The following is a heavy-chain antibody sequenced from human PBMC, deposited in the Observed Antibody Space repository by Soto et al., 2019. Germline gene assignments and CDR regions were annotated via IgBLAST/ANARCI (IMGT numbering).Heavy chain of an antibody. CDR2: IIPIFGTA. D-gene: IGHD2-15*01. CDR3: ANQGVVVAATRGPAEYFQH. J-gene: IGHJ1*01. V-gene: IGHV1-69*13. Sequence: GASVKVSCKASGGTFSSYAISWVRQAPGQGLEWMGGIIPIFGTANYAQKFQGRVTITADESTSTAYMELSSLRSEDTAVYYCANQGVVVAATRGPAEYFQHWGQGTMVTVSS. CDR1: GGTFSSYA.